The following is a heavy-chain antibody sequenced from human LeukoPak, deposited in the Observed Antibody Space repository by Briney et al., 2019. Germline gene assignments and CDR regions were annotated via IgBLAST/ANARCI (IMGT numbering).Heavy chain of an antibody. CDR1: GGSISSYY. CDR2: IYYSGST. V-gene: IGHV4-59*08. CDR3: ARRSWHWYFDL. J-gene: IGHJ2*01. Sequence: SETLSLTCTVSGGSISSYYWSWIRQPPGKGLEWTGYIYYSGSTNYNPSLKSRVTISVDTSKNQFSLKLSSVTAADTAVYYCARRSWHWYFDLWGRGTLVTVSS.